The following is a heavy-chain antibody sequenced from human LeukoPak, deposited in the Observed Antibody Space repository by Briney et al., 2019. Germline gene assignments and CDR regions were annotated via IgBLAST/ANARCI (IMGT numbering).Heavy chain of an antibody. CDR2: IIPILGIA. V-gene: IGHV1-69*10. CDR3: AIQAVGATSDY. Sequence: ASVKVSCKASGGTFSSYAISWVRQAPGQGLEWRGGIIPILGIANSAQKFQGRVTITADQYTSTAYMELSSLRSEDTAVYYCAIQAVGATSDYWGQGTLVSVSS. CDR1: GGTFSSYA. D-gene: IGHD1-26*01. J-gene: IGHJ4*02.